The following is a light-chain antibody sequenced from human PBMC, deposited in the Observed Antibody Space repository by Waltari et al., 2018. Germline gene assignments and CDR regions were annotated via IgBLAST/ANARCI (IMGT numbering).Light chain of an antibody. Sequence: QLVLTQSPSASASLGASVKLTCTLSSGHSSNVVAWHQQQPEKGPLYLMKVNSDGSHSKGDDIPDRFSGSSSGAERYLTISSLQSEDEADYYCQTGGHGTWVFGGGTKLTVL. CDR2: VNSDGSH. J-gene: IGLJ3*02. CDR3: QTGGHGTWV. CDR1: SGHSSNV. V-gene: IGLV4-69*01.